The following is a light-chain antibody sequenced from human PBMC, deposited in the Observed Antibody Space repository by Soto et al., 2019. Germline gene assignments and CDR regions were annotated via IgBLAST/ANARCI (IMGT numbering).Light chain of an antibody. CDR3: LLYYSGARV. Sequence: QAVVTREPSLTVSPGGTVTLTCGSSTGAVTSGHYPYWFQQKPGHAPRTLIYQTTNKHSWTPARFSGSLLGGKAALTLSGAQPEDEAEYYCLLYYSGARVFGGGTKLTVL. CDR1: TGAVTSGHY. CDR2: QTT. J-gene: IGLJ3*02. V-gene: IGLV7-46*01.